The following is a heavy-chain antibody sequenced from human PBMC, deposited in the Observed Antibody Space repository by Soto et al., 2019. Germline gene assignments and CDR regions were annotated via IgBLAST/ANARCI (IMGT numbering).Heavy chain of an antibody. V-gene: IGHV4-34*01. CDR2: INHIGIT. CDR1: GGSFINHY. J-gene: IGHJ5*02. D-gene: IGHD3-9*01. CDR3: ARGDILIGSRNWFDP. Sequence: SETLSLTCAVYGGSFINHYWSWIRQPPGKGLEWIGEINHIGITNYNPSLKSRVTLSVDTFKKQFSLKLSSVAAADTAVYYCARGDILIGSRNWFDPWGQGTLVTVSS.